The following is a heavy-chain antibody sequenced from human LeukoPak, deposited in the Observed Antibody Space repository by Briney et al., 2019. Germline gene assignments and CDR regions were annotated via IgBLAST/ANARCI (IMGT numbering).Heavy chain of an antibody. V-gene: IGHV3-48*03. CDR2: ISSGGPTI. Sequence: GGSLRLSCAASGFTFSSYEMNWVRQAPGKGLEWVSYISSGGPTIYYADSVKGRFTISRDNTKNSLYLQMTSLRVEDTAIYYCARATYNSGYKIDYWGQGTLVTVSS. CDR1: GFTFSSYE. D-gene: IGHD6-19*01. CDR3: ARATYNSGYKIDY. J-gene: IGHJ4*02.